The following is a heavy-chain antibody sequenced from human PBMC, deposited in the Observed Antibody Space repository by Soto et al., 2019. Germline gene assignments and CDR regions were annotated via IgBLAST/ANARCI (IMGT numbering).Heavy chain of an antibody. CDR2: ISAYNGNT. J-gene: IGHJ4*02. CDR3: ARDTYHYDNSGLFDY. Sequence: QVQLVQSGAEVKNPGASVKVSCKASGYTFSDYGVSWVRQAPGQGLEWMGWISAYNGNTNYPYKLQGRVTMTTDTSTNTAYMELRSLRSDDTAVYFCARDTYHYDNSGLFDYWGQGTLVTVSS. CDR1: GYTFSDYG. V-gene: IGHV1-18*01. D-gene: IGHD3-22*01.